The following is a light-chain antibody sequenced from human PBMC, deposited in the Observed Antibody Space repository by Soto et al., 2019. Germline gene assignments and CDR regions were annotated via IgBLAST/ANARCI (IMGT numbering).Light chain of an antibody. CDR2: EVS. CDR3: ISYTSSSTRV. Sequence: QSALTQPASVSGSPGQSITISCTGTSSDVGGYNYVSWYQQHPGKAPKLMIYEVSNRPSGVSNRFSGSKSGNTASLTISGLQAEDEADYYCISYTSSSTRVFGGWTKLTVL. CDR1: SSDVGGYNY. V-gene: IGLV2-14*01. J-gene: IGLJ3*02.